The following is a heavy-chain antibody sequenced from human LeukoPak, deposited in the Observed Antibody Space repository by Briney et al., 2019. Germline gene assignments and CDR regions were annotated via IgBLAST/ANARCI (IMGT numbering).Heavy chain of an antibody. V-gene: IGHV3-66*04. Sequence: GALRLSCAASGFTVSSNYMSWVRQAPGKGLEWVSVIYSGGSTYYADSVKGRFTISRDNSKNTLYLQMNSLRAEDTAVYYCARRAGGYSHPYDYWGQGILVTVSS. CDR2: IYSGGST. D-gene: IGHD4-23*01. CDR1: GFTVSSNY. CDR3: ARRAGGYSHPYDY. J-gene: IGHJ4*02.